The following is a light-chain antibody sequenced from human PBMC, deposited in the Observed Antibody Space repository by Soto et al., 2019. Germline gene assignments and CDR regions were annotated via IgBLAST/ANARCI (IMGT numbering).Light chain of an antibody. V-gene: IGKV1-27*01. J-gene: IGKJ1*01. Sequence: DIQMTQSPSSLSASVGDRVTITCRASQAISNYVAWYQQRPGKTPTLLIYGASTLQSGVPSRFSGSGSGTDFTLTISSLQPEDVATYFCQRYNTSPRTFGPETKVEI. CDR3: QRYNTSPRT. CDR1: QAISNY. CDR2: GAS.